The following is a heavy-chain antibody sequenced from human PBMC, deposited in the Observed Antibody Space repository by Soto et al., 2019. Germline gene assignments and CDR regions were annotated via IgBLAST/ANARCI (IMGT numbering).Heavy chain of an antibody. CDR2: IIPIFGTA. CDR1: GGTFSSYA. V-gene: IGHV1-69*13. J-gene: IGHJ6*02. CDR3: ARRTTVSKSYYCYYGMDV. D-gene: IGHD4-17*01. Sequence: SVKVSCKASGGTFSSYAISWVRQAPGQGLEWMGGIIPIFGTANYAQKFQGRVTITADESTSTAYMELSSLRSEDTAVYYCARRTTVSKSYYCYYGMDVWGQGTTVTVSS.